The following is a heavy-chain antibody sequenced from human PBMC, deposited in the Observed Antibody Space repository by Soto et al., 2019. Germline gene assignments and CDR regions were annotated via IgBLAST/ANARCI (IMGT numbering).Heavy chain of an antibody. CDR2: LNPSDVNT. CDR1: GYTFTNYY. CDR3: ARVSRGAFDT. J-gene: IGHJ3*02. Sequence: ASVKVSCKASGYTFTNYYIHWVRQAPGQGLVWLGVLNPSDVNTNYAQKFQGRVTMTRDTSTGTVYMDLGSLRSDDTAVYYCARVSRGAFDTWGQGTMVTVSS. V-gene: IGHV1-46*01.